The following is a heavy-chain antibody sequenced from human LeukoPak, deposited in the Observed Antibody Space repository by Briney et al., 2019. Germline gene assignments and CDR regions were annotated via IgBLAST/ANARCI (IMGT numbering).Heavy chain of an antibody. CDR1: GFTFSSYT. J-gene: IGHJ6*02. CDR2: IRQDGSEK. V-gene: IGHV3-7*05. D-gene: IGHD5-18*01. CDR3: ARAAYSHEGLDV. Sequence: GGSLRLSCAASGFTFSSYTMHWVRQAPGKGLEWVANIRQDGSEKKYVDSVKGRFTISRDNAENSLALQMNSLRGEDTAVYYCARAAYSHEGLDVWGQGTTVTVFS.